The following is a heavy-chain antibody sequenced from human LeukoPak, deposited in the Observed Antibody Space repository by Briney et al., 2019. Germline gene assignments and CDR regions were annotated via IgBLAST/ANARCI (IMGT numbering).Heavy chain of an antibody. CDR3: ARNGYCSGGSCDRFDP. J-gene: IGHJ5*02. CDR1: GGTFSSYA. CDR2: IIPIFGTA. V-gene: IGHV1-69*01. D-gene: IGHD2-15*01. Sequence: ASVKVSCKASGGTFSSYAISWVRQAPRQGLEWMGGIIPIFGTANYAQKFQGRVTITADESTSTAYMELSSLRSEDTAVYYCARNGYCSGGSCDRFDPWGQGTLVTVSS.